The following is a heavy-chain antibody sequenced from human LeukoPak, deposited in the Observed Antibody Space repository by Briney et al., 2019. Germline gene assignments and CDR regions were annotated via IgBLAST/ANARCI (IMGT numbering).Heavy chain of an antibody. Sequence: GGSLRLSCAASGFTFGSYAMSWVRQAPGKGLEGVSFISANADRTSKADSVEGRFTISRDNSKNPLYLQMNSLRAEDTAVYYCASHKNYYDSSGYYYSLDYWGQGTLVTVSS. D-gene: IGHD3-22*01. CDR1: GFTFGSYA. CDR2: ISANADRT. CDR3: ASHKNYYDSSGYYYSLDY. V-gene: IGHV3-23*01. J-gene: IGHJ4*02.